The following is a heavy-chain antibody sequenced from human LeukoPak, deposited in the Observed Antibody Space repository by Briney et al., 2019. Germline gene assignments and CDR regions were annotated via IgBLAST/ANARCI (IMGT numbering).Heavy chain of an antibody. J-gene: IGHJ3*02. D-gene: IGHD3-22*01. CDR1: GFTFDDYA. CDR2: ISWNSGSI. CDR3: AKDRWSITMIVPFMGDAFDI. Sequence: PGGSLRLSCAASGFTFDDYAMHWVRQAPGKGLEWVSGISWNSGSIGYADSVKGRFTISRDNAKNSLYLQMNSLRAEGTALYYCAKDRWSITMIVPFMGDAFDIWGQGTMVTVSS. V-gene: IGHV3-9*01.